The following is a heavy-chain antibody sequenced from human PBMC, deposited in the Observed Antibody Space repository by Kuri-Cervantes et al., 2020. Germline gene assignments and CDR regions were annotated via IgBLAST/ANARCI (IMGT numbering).Heavy chain of an antibody. J-gene: IGHJ4*02. CDR2: ITSTSGTI. CDR1: GFTFSNSN. V-gene: IGHV3-48*01. Sequence: GESLKISCTASGFTFSNSNMNWVRQAPGKGLEWVSYITSTSGTIYYADSVKGRFTISRDNAKNSLYLQMNSLRVEDTAVYYCARDRGYSGYGTDYWGQGTLVTVSS. D-gene: IGHD5-12*01. CDR3: ARDRGYSGYGTDY.